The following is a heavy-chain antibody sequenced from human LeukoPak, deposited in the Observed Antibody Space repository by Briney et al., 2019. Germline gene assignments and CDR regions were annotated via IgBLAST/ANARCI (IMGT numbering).Heavy chain of an antibody. CDR2: INPSGGST. J-gene: IGHJ4*02. Sequence: ASVTVSCKASGYTFTSYYMHWVRQAPGQGLEWMGIINPSGGSTSYAQKFQGRVTMTRDMSTSTVYMELSSLRSEDTAVYYCASFGGYGDYYFDYWGQGTLVTVSS. V-gene: IGHV1-46*01. CDR3: ASFGGYGDYYFDY. CDR1: GYTFTSYY. D-gene: IGHD4-17*01.